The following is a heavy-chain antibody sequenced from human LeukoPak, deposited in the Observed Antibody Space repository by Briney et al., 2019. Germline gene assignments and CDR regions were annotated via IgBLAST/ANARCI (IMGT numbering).Heavy chain of an antibody. D-gene: IGHD1-1*01. J-gene: IGHJ4*02. CDR3: ASALRTGDNYFDY. CDR1: GYIFTGYY. CDR2: ISGYNGNT. Sequence: ASVKVSCKASGYIFTGYYMHWVRQAPGQGLEWMGWISGYNGNTNYAQKLQGRVTMTTDTSTSTANMELRSLRSDDTAVYYCASALRTGDNYFDYWGQGTLVTVSS. V-gene: IGHV1-18*04.